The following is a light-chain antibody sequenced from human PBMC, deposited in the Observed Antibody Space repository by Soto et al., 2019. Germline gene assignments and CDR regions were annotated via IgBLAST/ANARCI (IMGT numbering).Light chain of an antibody. CDR1: SSNIGAGYD. J-gene: IGLJ1*01. Sequence: QSVLTQLPSVSGAPGQRVTISCTGSSSNIGAGYDVHWYHQLPGKAPKLLIYANRNRPSGVPERFSGSKSGTSASLAITGRQSEDEAAYYCQSYGSSLNVYVFGTGTKVTVL. CDR2: ANR. CDR3: QSYGSSLNVYV. V-gene: IGLV1-40*01.